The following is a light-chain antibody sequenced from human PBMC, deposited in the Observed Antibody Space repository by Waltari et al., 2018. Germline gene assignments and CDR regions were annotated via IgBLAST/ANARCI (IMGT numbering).Light chain of an antibody. CDR1: QSVSYY. V-gene: IGKV1-39*01. Sequence: TGRASQSVSYYLNWYQQKAGQAPKRLIYVASSLETGVPSRFSGSGSGTDFTLTISNLQPEDFATYLCQQTYNAPLTFGGGTKVEIK. J-gene: IGKJ4*01. CDR2: VAS. CDR3: QQTYNAPLT.